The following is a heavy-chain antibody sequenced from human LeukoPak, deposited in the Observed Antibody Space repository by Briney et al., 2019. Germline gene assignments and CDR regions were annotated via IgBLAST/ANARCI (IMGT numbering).Heavy chain of an antibody. Sequence: SSETLSLTCTVSGGSISSYYWRWIRQPPGKGLEWIGYIYYSGSTNYNPSLKSRVTISVDTSKNQFSLKLSSVTAADTAVYYCARDGSVGSYYYYMDVWGKGTTVTVSS. J-gene: IGHJ6*03. CDR1: GGSISSYY. D-gene: IGHD1-26*01. V-gene: IGHV4-59*01. CDR2: IYYSGST. CDR3: ARDGSVGSYYYYMDV.